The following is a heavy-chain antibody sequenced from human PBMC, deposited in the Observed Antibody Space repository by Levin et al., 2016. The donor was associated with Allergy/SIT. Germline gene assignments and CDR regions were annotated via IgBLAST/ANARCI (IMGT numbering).Heavy chain of an antibody. V-gene: IGHV3-21*04. Sequence: GGSLRLSCAASGFSFSTYTITWVRQAPGKGLEWVSSISSGSSFIYYADSVRGRFAISRDNAKNSLFLQMNSLRVEDTAIYYCARAWGSCTGGRCYPTNGMDVWGQGTAVTVAS. CDR2: ISSGSSFI. D-gene: IGHD2-15*01. J-gene: IGHJ6*02. CDR3: ARAWGSCTGGRCYPTNGMDV. CDR1: GFSFSTYT.